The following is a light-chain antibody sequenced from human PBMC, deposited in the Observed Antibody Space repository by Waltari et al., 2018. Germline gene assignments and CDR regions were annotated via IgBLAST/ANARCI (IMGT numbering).Light chain of an antibody. CDR2: TGS. CDR1: LSISSY. V-gene: IGKV1-39*01. Sequence: DTRLTQSPSSLSASIGDRVTITCRASLSISSYLNWYQHKPGRAPTLLIHTGSTLQGGVPSRFSASKSGTVVTLTISSLQSEDVATYYCQQSYSLPQTFGQGTKVEIK. J-gene: IGKJ1*01. CDR3: QQSYSLPQT.